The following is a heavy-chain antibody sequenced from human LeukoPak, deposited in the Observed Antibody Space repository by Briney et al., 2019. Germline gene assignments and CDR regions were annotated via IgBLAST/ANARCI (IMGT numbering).Heavy chain of an antibody. CDR3: ARTPLKMATATNWFDP. CDR1: GGSISSSSYY. D-gene: IGHD5-24*01. V-gene: IGHV4-39*01. J-gene: IGHJ5*02. CDR2: IYYSEST. Sequence: SETLSLTCTVSGGSISSSSYYWGWIRQPPGKGLEWVGSIYYSESTYYNPSLKSRVTISVDTSKNQFSLKLSSVTAADTAVYYCARTPLKMATATNWFDPWGQGTLVTVSS.